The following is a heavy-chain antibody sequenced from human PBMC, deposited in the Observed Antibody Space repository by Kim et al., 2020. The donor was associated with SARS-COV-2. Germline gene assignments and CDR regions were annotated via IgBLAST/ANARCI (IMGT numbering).Heavy chain of an antibody. CDR1: GDSLSSGNYF. Sequence: SETLSLTCTVSGDSLSSGNYFWTWVRQHPEKGLDWIGFIFTTGNTHYNPSLTSRVTMSVDRTRSQFSLNLNYVTAADTAVYYSARRSMGPGAPIDYWGQGMLVTVSS. CDR3: ARRSMGPGAPIDY. J-gene: IGHJ4*02. CDR2: IFTTGNT. V-gene: IGHV4-31*03. D-gene: IGHD3-16*01.